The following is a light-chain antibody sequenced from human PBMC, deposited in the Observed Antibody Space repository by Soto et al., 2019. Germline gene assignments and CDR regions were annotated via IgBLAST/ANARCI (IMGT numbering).Light chain of an antibody. CDR1: SSDIGGYNS. V-gene: IGLV2-14*01. J-gene: IGLJ1*01. Sequence: QSFLTQPASVSGSPGQSITISCTGTSSDIGGYNSVSWYQQHPGKAPKLMIYEVRNRPSGISNRFSGSKSGNTASLTISGLQAEDEADYYCSSYTSSVAHVFGTGTKVTVL. CDR2: EVR. CDR3: SSYTSSVAHV.